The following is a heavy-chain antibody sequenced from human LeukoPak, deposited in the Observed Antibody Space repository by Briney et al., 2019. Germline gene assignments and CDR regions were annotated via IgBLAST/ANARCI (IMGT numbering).Heavy chain of an antibody. CDR3: ARDPRNIVATGYYSDY. Sequence: SVKVSCKASGGTFSSYAISWVRQAPGQGLEWMGGIIPIFGTANYAQKFQGRVTITADESTSTAYMELSSLRSEDTAVYYCARDPRNIVATGYYSDYWGQGTLVTVSS. J-gene: IGHJ4*02. D-gene: IGHD5-12*01. V-gene: IGHV1-69*13. CDR1: GGTFSSYA. CDR2: IIPIFGTA.